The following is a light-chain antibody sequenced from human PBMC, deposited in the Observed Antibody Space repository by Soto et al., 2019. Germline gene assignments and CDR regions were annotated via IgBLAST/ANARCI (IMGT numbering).Light chain of an antibody. V-gene: IGKV3-20*01. CDR3: QQYGTSPYT. Sequence: EIVLTHSPGTLSLSPGESATLSCRASQSVSSNYLAWYQQKPGQAPRLLIYGASSRATGIPDRFRGSGSGADFTLTISRLEPEDFAVYYCQQYGTSPYTFGQGTKVDIK. J-gene: IGKJ2*01. CDR2: GAS. CDR1: QSVSSNY.